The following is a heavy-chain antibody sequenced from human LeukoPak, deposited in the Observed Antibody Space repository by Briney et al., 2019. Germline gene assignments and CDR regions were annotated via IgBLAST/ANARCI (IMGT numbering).Heavy chain of an antibody. Sequence: KPGGSLRLSCAASGFTFSSYSMNWVRQAPGKGLEWVSSISSSSYIYYADSVKGRFTISRDNAKNSLYLQMNSLRAEDTAVYYCARDPPLVPHYYYYYMDVWGKGTTVTVSS. CDR3: ARDPPLVPHYYYYYMDV. V-gene: IGHV3-21*01. CDR2: ISSSSYI. J-gene: IGHJ6*03. D-gene: IGHD6-6*01. CDR1: GFTFSSYS.